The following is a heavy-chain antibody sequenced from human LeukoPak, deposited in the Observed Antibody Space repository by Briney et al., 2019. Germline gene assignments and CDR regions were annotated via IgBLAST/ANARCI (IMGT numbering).Heavy chain of an antibody. Sequence: SETLSLTCTLSGGSISSGGYYWSWIRQHPGKGLEWIGYIHYSGDTYYSPSLKSRLTISVDTSKNQFSLRLRSVTAADTAVYYCARVVAYDSTGYYLYYFDYWGQGTLVTVAA. V-gene: IGHV4-31*03. CDR2: IHYSGDT. CDR3: ARVVAYDSTGYYLYYFDY. CDR1: GGSISSGGYY. J-gene: IGHJ4*02. D-gene: IGHD3-22*01.